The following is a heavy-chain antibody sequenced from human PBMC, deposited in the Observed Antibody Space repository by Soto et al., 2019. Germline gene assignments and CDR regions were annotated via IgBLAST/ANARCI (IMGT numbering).Heavy chain of an antibody. Sequence: SETLSLTCAVSGYSISSGYYWGWTRQPPGKGLEWIGSIYHSGSTYYNPSLKSRVTISVDTSKNQFSLKLSSVTAADTAVHYCARVRSPFSGYLDHWFDPWGQGTLVTVSS. D-gene: IGHD3-22*01. CDR3: ARVRSPFSGYLDHWFDP. J-gene: IGHJ5*02. V-gene: IGHV4-38-2*01. CDR2: IYHSGST. CDR1: GYSISSGYY.